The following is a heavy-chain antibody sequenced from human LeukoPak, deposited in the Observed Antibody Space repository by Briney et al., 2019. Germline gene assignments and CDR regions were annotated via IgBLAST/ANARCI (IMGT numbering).Heavy chain of an antibody. Sequence: SETLSLTCNVSGVSISTFYWTWIRQPPGRELEWIGRIYTSGSTNYNPSLKSRVTISVDTSKNQFSLKLSSVTAADTAVYYCARTILGDYYMDVWGKGTTVTFSS. D-gene: IGHD3-9*01. CDR2: IYTSGST. CDR3: ARTILGDYYMDV. J-gene: IGHJ6*03. CDR1: GVSISTFY. V-gene: IGHV4-4*08.